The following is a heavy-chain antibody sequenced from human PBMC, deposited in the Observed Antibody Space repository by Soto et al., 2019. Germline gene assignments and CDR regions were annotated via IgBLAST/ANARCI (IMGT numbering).Heavy chain of an antibody. D-gene: IGHD3-3*01. J-gene: IGHJ3*02. V-gene: IGHV1-18*01. CDR1: GYIFSRYG. Sequence: QVQLEQYGAEVKKPGAAVTVSCKASGYIFSRYGVSWVRQAPGQGLEWMGWISGETGDTMYAQKFQGRVTMTTDTSTSTAYMELRSLKSDDTALYYCARDLVRFLEWVDSFDIWGPGTKVTVAS. CDR3: ARDLVRFLEWVDSFDI. CDR2: ISGETGDT.